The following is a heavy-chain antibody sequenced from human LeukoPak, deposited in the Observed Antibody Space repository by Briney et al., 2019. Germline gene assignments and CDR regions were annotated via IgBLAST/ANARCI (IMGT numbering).Heavy chain of an antibody. Sequence: ASVKVSCKASGGTFSSYAISWVRQAPGQGLEWMGWINPNSGGTNYAQKFQGRVTMTRDTSISTAYMGLSRLRSDDTAVYYCARVYGSGSRNYYYGMDVWGQGTTVTVSS. CDR1: GGTFSSYA. V-gene: IGHV1-2*02. CDR3: ARVYGSGSRNYYYGMDV. D-gene: IGHD3-10*01. J-gene: IGHJ6*02. CDR2: INPNSGGT.